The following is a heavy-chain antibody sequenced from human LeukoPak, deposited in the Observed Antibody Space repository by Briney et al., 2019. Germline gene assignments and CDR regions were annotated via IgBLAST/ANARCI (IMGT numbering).Heavy chain of an antibody. CDR1: GGSISSYY. CDR3: ARASLCSSTSCYSGDWFDP. CDR2: IYHSGST. V-gene: IGHV4-59*01. Sequence: PSETLSLTCTVSGGSISSYYWSWIRQPPGKGLEWIGYIYHSGSTNYNPSLKSRVTISVDTSKNQFSLKLSSVTAADTAVYYCARASLCSSTSCYSGDWFDPWGQGTLVTVSS. D-gene: IGHD2-2*01. J-gene: IGHJ5*02.